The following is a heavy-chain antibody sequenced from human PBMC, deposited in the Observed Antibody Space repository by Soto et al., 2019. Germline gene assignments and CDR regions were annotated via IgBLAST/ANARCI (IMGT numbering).Heavy chain of an antibody. CDR1: GFTFSSYA. V-gene: IGHV3-23*01. Sequence: PGGSLRLSCAASGFTFSSYAMIWVRQAPGKGLEWVSAISGSGGSTYYADSVKGRFTISRDNSKNTLYLQMNSLRAEDTAVYYCAKGSGYYYDSSGYRPFDYWGQGTLVTVSS. J-gene: IGHJ4*02. CDR2: ISGSGGST. CDR3: AKGSGYYYDSSGYRPFDY. D-gene: IGHD3-22*01.